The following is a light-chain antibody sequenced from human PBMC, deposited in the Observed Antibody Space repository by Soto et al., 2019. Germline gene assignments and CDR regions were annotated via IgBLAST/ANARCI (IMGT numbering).Light chain of an antibody. CDR1: SSDVGAYDF. V-gene: IGLV2-14*03. CDR2: EVS. Sequence: QSALTQPASVSGSPGQSITISCTGTSSDVGAYDFVSWYQQHPDKAPKLMIYEVSNRPSGVSNRFSGSKSVNTATLTISGLQAEDEADYYCSSYTSSSTRVFGTGTKGTVL. J-gene: IGLJ1*01. CDR3: SSYTSSSTRV.